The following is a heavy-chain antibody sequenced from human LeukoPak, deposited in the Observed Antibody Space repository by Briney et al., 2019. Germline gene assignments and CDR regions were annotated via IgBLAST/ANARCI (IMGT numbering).Heavy chain of an antibody. D-gene: IGHD1-1*01. J-gene: IGHJ6*03. CDR1: GDSVSSNSAA. CDR2: TYYRSKWYN. CDR3: ARNRPHQYNWNVGHYYYMDV. V-gene: IGHV6-1*01. Sequence: SQTLSLTCAISGDSVSSNSAAWNWIRQSPSRGLEWLGRTYYRSKWYNDYAVSVKSRITINPDTSKNQFSLQLNSVTPEDTAVYYCARNRPHQYNWNVGHYYYMDVWGKGTTVTVSS.